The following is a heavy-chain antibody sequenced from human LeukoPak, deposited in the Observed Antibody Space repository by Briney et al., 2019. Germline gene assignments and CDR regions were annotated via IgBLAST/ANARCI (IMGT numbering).Heavy chain of an antibody. V-gene: IGHV3-48*03. J-gene: IGHJ4*02. CDR3: ARVQIAVAGAYVDY. D-gene: IGHD6-19*01. Sequence: GGSLRLSCAVSGFIFSNYEMNWVRQAPGKGLEWVSYISSSGSTIYYADSVKGRFTISRDNAKNSLYLQMNSLRAEDTAVYYCARVQIAVAGAYVDYWGQGTLVTVSS. CDR1: GFIFSNYE. CDR2: ISSSGSTI.